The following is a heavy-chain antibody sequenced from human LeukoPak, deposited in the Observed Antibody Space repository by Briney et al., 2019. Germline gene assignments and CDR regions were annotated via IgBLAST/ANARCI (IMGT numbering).Heavy chain of an antibody. D-gene: IGHD5-18*01. J-gene: IGHJ4*02. Sequence: ASETLSLTCTVSGGSISIYYWSWIRQPPGKGLESIGYMHHSGITNYNPSLKSRVTLSMDTSKNQFSLKLSSVTAADTAVHYCARTAREFDYWGQGTLVTVSS. V-gene: IGHV4-59*01. CDR2: MHHSGIT. CDR3: ARTAREFDY. CDR1: GGSISIYY.